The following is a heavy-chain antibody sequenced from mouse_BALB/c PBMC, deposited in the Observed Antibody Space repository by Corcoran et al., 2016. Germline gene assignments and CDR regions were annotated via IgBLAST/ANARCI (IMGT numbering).Heavy chain of an antibody. J-gene: IGHJ3*01. V-gene: IGHV1-18*01. CDR3: ARNYYYGSSYFAY. CDR2: INPNNGGT. CDR1: GYTFTAYN. Sequence: EVLLQQSGPEQVKPAASVTLTCTASGYTFTAYNMDWVMQSHGKSLEWIGDINPNNGGTIYNQKFKGKSTLTVDKSSSTAYMELSSLTSEDTAVYYCARNYYYGSSYFAYWGQGTLVTVSA. D-gene: IGHD1-1*01.